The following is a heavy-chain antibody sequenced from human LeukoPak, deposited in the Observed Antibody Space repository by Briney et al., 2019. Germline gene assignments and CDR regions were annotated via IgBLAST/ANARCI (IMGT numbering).Heavy chain of an antibody. CDR3: ARDGLHLGLGAFDI. Sequence: PGGSLRLSCAASGFTFSSYAMSWVRQAPGKGLEWVSSISSSSSYIYYADSVKGRFTISRDNAKNSLYLQMNSLRAEDTAVYYCARDGLHLGLGAFDIWGQGTMVTVSS. D-gene: IGHD3-16*01. V-gene: IGHV3-21*01. J-gene: IGHJ3*02. CDR1: GFTFSSYA. CDR2: ISSSSSYI.